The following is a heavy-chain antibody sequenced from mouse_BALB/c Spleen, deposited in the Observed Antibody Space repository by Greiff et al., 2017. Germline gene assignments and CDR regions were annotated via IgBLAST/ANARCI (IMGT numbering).Heavy chain of an antibody. Sequence: EVMLVESGGGLVKPGGSLKLSCAASGFTFSDYYMYWVRQTPEKRLEWVATISSGGSTYYPDSVKGRFTISRDNARNILYLQMSSLRSEDTAMYYCARGGDYYGSSYEGAWFAYWGQGTLVTVSA. CDR3: ARGGDYYGSSYEGAWFAY. CDR1: GFTFSDYY. D-gene: IGHD1-1*01. CDR2: ISSGGST. J-gene: IGHJ3*01. V-gene: IGHV5-6-5*01.